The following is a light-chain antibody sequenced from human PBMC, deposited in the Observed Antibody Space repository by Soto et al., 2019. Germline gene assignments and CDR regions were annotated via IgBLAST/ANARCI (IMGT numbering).Light chain of an antibody. Sequence: DIQMTQSPPSLSASVGDRVIVTCRASQAIGNSLAWYQQKPGKSPKLLIYVTSTLHSAVPSRFSGGGSWTEFTLAFSTMRPKDVATDYCPDHKCAPFSFGGGAKVEV. CDR3: PDHKCAPFS. J-gene: IGKJ4*01. CDR2: VTS. V-gene: IGKV1-27*01. CDR1: QAIGNS.